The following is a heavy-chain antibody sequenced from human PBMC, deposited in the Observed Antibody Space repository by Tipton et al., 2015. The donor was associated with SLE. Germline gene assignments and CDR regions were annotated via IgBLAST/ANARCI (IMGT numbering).Heavy chain of an antibody. CDR3: ARDGDYYDSGSHLDAFDI. Sequence: QLVQSGGGVVQPGRSLRLSCAASGFTFSSYGMHWVRQAPGKGLEWVAIIWYDGDNKYYADSVKGRFTISRDNSKNTLYLQMNSLRAEDTAVYYCARDGDYYDSGSHLDAFDIWGQGTMVTVSS. CDR2: IWYDGDNK. J-gene: IGHJ3*02. V-gene: IGHV3-33*01. D-gene: IGHD3-10*01. CDR1: GFTFSSYG.